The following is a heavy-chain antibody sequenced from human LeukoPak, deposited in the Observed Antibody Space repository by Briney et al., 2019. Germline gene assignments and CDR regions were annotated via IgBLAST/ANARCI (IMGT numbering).Heavy chain of an antibody. J-gene: IGHJ4*02. CDR2: IYPGDSDT. CDR1: GYSFPSYW. V-gene: IGHV5-51*01. CDR3: ARSGYYDGSTYSDY. Sequence: GESLKISCKGSGYSFPSYWIGWLRQMPGKGLEWMGIIYPGDSDTRYSPSFQGQVTISADKSINTAYLQWSSLKASDTAMYHCARSGYYDGSTYSDYWGQGTLVTVSS. D-gene: IGHD3-22*01.